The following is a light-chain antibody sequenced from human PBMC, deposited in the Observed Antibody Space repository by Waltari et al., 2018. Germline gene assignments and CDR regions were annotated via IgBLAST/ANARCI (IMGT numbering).Light chain of an antibody. Sequence: SHVLTQSPSVSVAPGKTATLTCGGTSSKSVHWSQQRPGQAPVLVVSDDSDRPSGIPERFSGSNSGNTATLTISRVEAGDEADYYCQVWDSSSDHWVFGGGTTLTVL. V-gene: IGLV3-21*03. CDR1: SSKS. CDR2: DDS. CDR3: QVWDSSSDHWV. J-gene: IGLJ3*02.